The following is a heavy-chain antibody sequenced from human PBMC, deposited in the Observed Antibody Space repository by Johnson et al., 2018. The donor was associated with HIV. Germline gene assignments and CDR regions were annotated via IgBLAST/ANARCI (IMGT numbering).Heavy chain of an antibody. V-gene: IGHV3-30*18. Sequence: VQLVESGGGLVQPGGSLRLSCAASGFTFSRFAIHWVRQAPGKGLEWVAVISYDGSNKYYADSVKGRFTISRDNSKNTLYLQMNSLRAEDTAVYYCAKPYGSGSYDAFDIWGQGTMVTVSS. D-gene: IGHD3-10*01. J-gene: IGHJ3*02. CDR1: GFTFSRFA. CDR2: ISYDGSNK. CDR3: AKPYGSGSYDAFDI.